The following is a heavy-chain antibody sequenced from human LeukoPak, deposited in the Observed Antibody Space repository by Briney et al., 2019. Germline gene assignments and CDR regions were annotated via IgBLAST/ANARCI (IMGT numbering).Heavy chain of an antibody. CDR1: GFIFRNYA. CDR2: ITGSGDST. D-gene: IGHD3-9*01. CDR3: AKWGDYDILTGYYVSDF. J-gene: IGHJ4*02. Sequence: GGSLRLSCAASGFIFRNYAMSWVRQAPGKGLEWVSAITGSGDSTYYADSVKGWFTISRDNSKNTLYVEMNTLRAEDTAVYYCAKWGDYDILTGYYVSDFWGQGTLVTVSS. V-gene: IGHV3-23*01.